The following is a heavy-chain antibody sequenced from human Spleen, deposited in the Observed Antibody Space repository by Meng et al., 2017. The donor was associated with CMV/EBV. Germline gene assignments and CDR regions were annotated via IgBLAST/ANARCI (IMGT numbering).Heavy chain of an antibody. J-gene: IGHJ4*02. CDR1: GFTFSSYA. Sequence: SLKISCAASGFTFSSYAMHWVRQAPGKGLEWVSGISWNSGSIGYADSVKGRFTISRDNAKNSLYLQMNSLRAEDTALYYCAKARDTPNYFDYWGQGTLVTVSS. CDR3: AKARDTPNYFDY. CDR2: ISWNSGSI. V-gene: IGHV3-9*01. D-gene: IGHD2-15*01.